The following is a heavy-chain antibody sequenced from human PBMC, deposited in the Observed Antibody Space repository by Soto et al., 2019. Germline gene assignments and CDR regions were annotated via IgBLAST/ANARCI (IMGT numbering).Heavy chain of an antibody. V-gene: IGHV4-30-4*01. D-gene: IGHD5-12*01. CDR2: IPSRGRP. J-gene: IGHJ5*02. CDR1: GESISSSSYY. Sequence: SETLSLTCIVSGESISSSSYYWSWVRQPPGKGLEWIGYIPSRGRPFYNPSLTSRGTISADSSKNQLSLQLTSVTAADTAVYYCVRDQYSGYDFALWGQGNLVTVSS. CDR3: VRDQYSGYDFAL.